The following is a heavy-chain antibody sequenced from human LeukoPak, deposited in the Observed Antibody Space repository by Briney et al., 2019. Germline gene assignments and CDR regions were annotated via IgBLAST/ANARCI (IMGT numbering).Heavy chain of an antibody. CDR1: TFTFSSYN. CDR3: ARVDYYGSGSYYDY. CDR2: ISSSSSYI. Sequence: KSGGSLRLSCAASTFTFSSYNMNWVRQAPGKGLEWVSSISSSSSYIYYADSVKGRFTISRDNAKNSLYLQMNSLRAEDTAVYYCARVDYYGSGSYYDYWGQGTLVTVSS. J-gene: IGHJ4*02. D-gene: IGHD3-10*01. V-gene: IGHV3-21*01.